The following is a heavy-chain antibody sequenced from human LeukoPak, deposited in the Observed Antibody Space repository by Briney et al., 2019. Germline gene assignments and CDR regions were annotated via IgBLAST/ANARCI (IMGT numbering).Heavy chain of an antibody. CDR1: GFTFSSYW. V-gene: IGHV3-7*01. Sequence: PGGSLRLSCAASGFTFSSYWMSWVRQAPGKGLEWVANIKQDGSEKYYVDSVKGRFTISRDNAKNSLYLQMNSLRAEDTAVYYCARFDYDILTGYPNYFDYWGQGTLVTVSS. D-gene: IGHD3-9*01. J-gene: IGHJ4*02. CDR3: ARFDYDILTGYPNYFDY. CDR2: IKQDGSEK.